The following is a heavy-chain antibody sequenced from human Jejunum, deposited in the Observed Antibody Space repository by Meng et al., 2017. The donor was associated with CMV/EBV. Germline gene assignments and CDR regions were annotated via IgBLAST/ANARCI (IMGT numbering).Heavy chain of an antibody. CDR1: GGSVSSGNNY. Sequence: VQRQESGPGLVKHSQTLSLTCTVSGGSVSSGNNYWIWIRQPPGKGLEWIGYIYYSGRTYYNPSLESRVTMSVDTSKNQFSLNLNSVTAADTAVYYCARVNGDCFSTICYKGWFDPWGQGTLVTVSS. CDR3: ARVNGDCFSTICYKGWFDP. V-gene: IGHV4-30-4*01. D-gene: IGHD2-2*02. J-gene: IGHJ5*02. CDR2: IYYSGRT.